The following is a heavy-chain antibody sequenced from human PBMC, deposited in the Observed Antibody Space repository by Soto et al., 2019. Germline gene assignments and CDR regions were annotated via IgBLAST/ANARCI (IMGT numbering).Heavy chain of an antibody. V-gene: IGHV1-69*06. J-gene: IGHJ6*02. CDR2: SIPIFDSP. Sequence: QVQLVQSGAEVKKPGSSVKVSCKASGGTFNNFAINWVRLAPGQGLEWMGGSIPIFDSPNYAQKFKGRVTITADKSTTTAYMELSSLTSDDTAIYYCARGTYCRGIGCYGGYYSYYDMDVWGQGTTVSVSS. CDR3: ARGTYCRGIGCYGGYYSYYDMDV. CDR1: GGTFNNFA. D-gene: IGHD2-15*01.